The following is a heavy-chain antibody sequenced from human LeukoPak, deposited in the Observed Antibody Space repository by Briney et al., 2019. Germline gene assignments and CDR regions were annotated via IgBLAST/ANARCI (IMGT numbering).Heavy chain of an antibody. Sequence: PGGSLRLSCAASGFTFSSYAMSWVRQAPGKGLEWVSAISGSGGSTYYADSVKGRFTISRDNSKNTLYLQMNSPRAEDTAVYYCAKDIFHEEVVVIFFYWGQGTLVTVSS. V-gene: IGHV3-23*01. CDR1: GFTFSSYA. CDR3: AKDIFHEEVVVIFFY. J-gene: IGHJ4*02. CDR2: ISGSGGST. D-gene: IGHD3-22*01.